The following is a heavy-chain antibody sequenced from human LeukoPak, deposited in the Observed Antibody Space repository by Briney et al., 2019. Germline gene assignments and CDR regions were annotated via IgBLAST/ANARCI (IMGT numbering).Heavy chain of an antibody. J-gene: IGHJ6*04. CDR2: IGSSDSTI. Sequence: GGSLRLSCVGSGFTFSSYEMNWVRQAPGKGLEWLSYIGSSDSTIYYADSVKGRFTISRDNAKNSLYLQMNSLRAEDTAVYYCAELGITMIGGVWGKGTTVTISS. V-gene: IGHV3-48*03. CDR3: AELGITMIGGV. D-gene: IGHD3-10*02. CDR1: GFTFSSYE.